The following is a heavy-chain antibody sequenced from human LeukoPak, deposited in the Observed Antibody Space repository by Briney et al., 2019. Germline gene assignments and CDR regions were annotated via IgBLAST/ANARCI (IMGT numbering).Heavy chain of an antibody. CDR2: IYTSGST. CDR3: AREAVGGDYAEFDY. D-gene: IGHD4-17*01. V-gene: IGHV4-61*02. CDR1: GGSISSGSYY. Sequence: SETLSLTCAVYGGSISSGSYYWSWIRQPAGKGLEWIGRIYTSGSTNYNPSLKSRVTISVDTSKNQFSLKLSSVTAADTAVYYCAREAVGGDYAEFDYWGQGTLVTVSS. J-gene: IGHJ4*02.